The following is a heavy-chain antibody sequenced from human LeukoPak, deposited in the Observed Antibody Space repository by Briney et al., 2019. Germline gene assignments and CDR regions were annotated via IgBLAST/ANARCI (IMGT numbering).Heavy chain of an antibody. J-gene: IGHJ4*02. D-gene: IGHD6-19*01. V-gene: IGHV3-11*04. CDR3: SGYSSGWTYYFDY. CDR2: ISSSGSTR. CDR1: GFTFSDYY. Sequence: GGSLRLSCAASGFTFSDYYMSWIRQAPGKGLEWVSYISSSGSTRHYADSVKGRFTISRDSAKKSLYLQMSSLRAEDTAVYYCSGYSSGWTYYFDYWGQGTLVTVSS.